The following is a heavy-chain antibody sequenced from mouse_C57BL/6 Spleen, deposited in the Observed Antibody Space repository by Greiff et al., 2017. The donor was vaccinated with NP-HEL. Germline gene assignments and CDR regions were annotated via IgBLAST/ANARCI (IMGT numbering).Heavy chain of an antibody. CDR2: INPSSGYT. V-gene: IGHV1-7*01. J-gene: IGHJ4*01. Sequence: QVQLKQSGAELAKPGASVKLSCKASGYTFTSYWMHWVKQRPGQGLEWIGYINPSSGYTKYNQKFKDKATLTADKSSSTAYMQLSSLTYEDSAVYYCARSYGSSSYAMDYWGQGTSVTVSS. CDR3: ARSYGSSSYAMDY. D-gene: IGHD1-1*01. CDR1: GYTFTSYW.